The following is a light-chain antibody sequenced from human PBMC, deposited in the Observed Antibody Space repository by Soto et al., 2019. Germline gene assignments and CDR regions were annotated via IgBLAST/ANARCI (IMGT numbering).Light chain of an antibody. J-gene: IGLJ2*01. V-gene: IGLV2-8*01. CDR1: SSDVGSYGY. CDR3: ASYAGNDIVL. CDR2: EVY. Sequence: QSALTQPPSASGSPGQSVTISCTGTSSDVGSYGYVYWYQQHSGKAPKLMLYEVYKRPSGVPDRFSGSRSGNTASLTVSGLQAEDEANYYCASYAGNDIVLFGGGTKLTVL.